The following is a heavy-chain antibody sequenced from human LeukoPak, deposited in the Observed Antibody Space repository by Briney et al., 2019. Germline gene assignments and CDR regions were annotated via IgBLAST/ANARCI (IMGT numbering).Heavy chain of an antibody. D-gene: IGHD6-13*01. CDR2: ISYDGSNK. CDR1: GFTFSSYA. J-gene: IGHJ6*02. Sequence: PGRSLRLSCAASGFTFSSYAMHWVRQAPGKGLEWVAVISYDGSNKYYADSVKGRFTISRDNPKNTLYLQMNSLRAEDTAVYYCAREGHGGSSSYYYYGMDVWGQGTTVTVSS. CDR3: AREGHGGSSSYYYYGMDV. V-gene: IGHV3-30*04.